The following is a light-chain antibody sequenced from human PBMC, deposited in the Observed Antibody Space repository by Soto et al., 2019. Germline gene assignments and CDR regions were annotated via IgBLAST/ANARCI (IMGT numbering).Light chain of an antibody. CDR2: GAS. J-gene: IGKJ1*01. V-gene: IGKV3-20*01. Sequence: EIVLTQSPGTLSLSPGERATLSCRASQSVTSSYLAWYQQKPGQAPRLLIYGASSRATGIPDRFSGSGSGTDFTLTISRLATEDFTVYYCQRYGSSPQTFGQGTKVEIK. CDR1: QSVTSSY. CDR3: QRYGSSPQT.